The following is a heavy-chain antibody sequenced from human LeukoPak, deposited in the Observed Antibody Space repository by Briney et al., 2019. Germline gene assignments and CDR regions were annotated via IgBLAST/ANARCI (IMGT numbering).Heavy chain of an antibody. V-gene: IGHV3-48*01. CDR3: ARTYSSGWCYFDY. Sequence: GGSLRLSCAASGFTFSTYSMNWVRQAPGKGLEWVSSISSSGSTIYYADSVKGRFTISRDNAKNSLYLQMISLRAEDTAVYYCARTYSSGWCYFDYWGQGTLVTVSS. D-gene: IGHD6-19*01. CDR2: ISSSGSTI. CDR1: GFTFSTYS. J-gene: IGHJ4*02.